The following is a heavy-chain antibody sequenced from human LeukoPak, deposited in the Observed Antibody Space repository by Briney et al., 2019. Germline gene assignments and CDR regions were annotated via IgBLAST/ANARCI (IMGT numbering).Heavy chain of an antibody. V-gene: IGHV1-8*01. Sequence: ALVKVSCKASGYTFTSYDINWVRQATGQGLEWMGWMNPNSGNTGYAQKFQGRVTMTRNTSVSTAYMELSSLRSEDTAVYHCARGLTYCGGDCYSDYWGQGTLVTVSS. CDR2: MNPNSGNT. CDR3: ARGLTYCGGDCYSDY. J-gene: IGHJ4*02. CDR1: GYTFTSYD. D-gene: IGHD2-21*01.